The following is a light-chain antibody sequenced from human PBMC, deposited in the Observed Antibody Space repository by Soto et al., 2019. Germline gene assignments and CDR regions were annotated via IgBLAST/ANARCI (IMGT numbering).Light chain of an antibody. V-gene: IGLV2-14*03. Sequence: QSALAQPASVSGSPGQSITISCSGTSSDVGGYNYVSWYQHHPGKAPKVVLYGVSNRPSGVSNRFSGSKSGNTATLTISGLQAEDEADYYCLSYTRSSIYVFGTGTKVTV. CDR2: GVS. CDR1: SSDVGGYNY. J-gene: IGLJ1*01. CDR3: LSYTRSSIYV.